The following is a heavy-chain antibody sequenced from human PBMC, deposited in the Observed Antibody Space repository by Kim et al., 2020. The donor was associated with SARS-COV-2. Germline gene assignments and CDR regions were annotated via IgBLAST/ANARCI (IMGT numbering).Heavy chain of an antibody. CDR2: INHSGST. Sequence: SETLSLTCAVYGGSFSGYYWSWIRQPPGKGLEWIGEINHSGSTNYNPSLKSRVTISVDTSKNQFSLKLSSVTAADTAVYYCARGTPARLPPWRPSLDQKYYFDYWGQGTLVTVSS. J-gene: IGHJ4*02. CDR3: ARGTPARLPPWRPSLDQKYYFDY. CDR1: GGSFSGYY. V-gene: IGHV4-34*01. D-gene: IGHD6-6*01.